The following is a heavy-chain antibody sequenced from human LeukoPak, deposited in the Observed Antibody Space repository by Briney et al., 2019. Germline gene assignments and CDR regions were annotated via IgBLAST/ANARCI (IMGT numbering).Heavy chain of an antibody. CDR2: IIPIFATA. V-gene: IGHV1-69*05. J-gene: IGHJ5*02. CDR1: GGTFSSYA. D-gene: IGHD3-16*01. Sequence: ASVKVSCKASGGTFSSYAISWVRHAPGQGLERMGSIIPIFATANYAKKCQGRVTITTDESTSTAYMELSSLISEDTAVYYCARFDSFGGSFDPWGQGTLVTVSS. CDR3: ARFDSFGGSFDP.